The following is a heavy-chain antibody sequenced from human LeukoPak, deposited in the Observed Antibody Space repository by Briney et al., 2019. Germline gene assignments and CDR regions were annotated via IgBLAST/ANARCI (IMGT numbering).Heavy chain of an antibody. CDR1: GGSISSSSYY. D-gene: IGHD3-3*01. Sequence: PSETLSLTCTVSGGSISSSSYYWGWLRQPPGKGLEWIGSIYYSGSTYYNPSLKSRVTISVDTSKNQFSLKLSSVTAADTAVYYCARVYYDFWSGDETRFDYWGQGTLVTVSS. J-gene: IGHJ4*02. CDR3: ARVYYDFWSGDETRFDY. CDR2: IYYSGST. V-gene: IGHV4-39*07.